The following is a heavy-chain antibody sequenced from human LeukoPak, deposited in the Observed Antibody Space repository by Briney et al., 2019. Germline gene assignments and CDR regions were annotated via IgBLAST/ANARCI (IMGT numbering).Heavy chain of an antibody. CDR3: ARGANGGNSGYYYYGMDV. CDR2: ISYDGNNK. J-gene: IGHJ6*02. V-gene: IGHV3-30-3*01. D-gene: IGHD4-23*01. CDR1: EITFSSYA. Sequence: EGSLRLSCEASEITFSSYAMHWVRQAPGKGLEWVAVISYDGNNKYYADSVKGRFTISRDNSKNTLYVQMNSLRAEDTAVYYCARGANGGNSGYYYYGMDVWGQGTTVTVSS.